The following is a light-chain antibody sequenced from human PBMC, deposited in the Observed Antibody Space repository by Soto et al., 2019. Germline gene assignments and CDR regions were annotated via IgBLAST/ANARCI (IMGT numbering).Light chain of an antibody. CDR2: GAS. CDR3: QQYATSSPT. CDR1: QSIGRW. V-gene: IGKV1-5*01. J-gene: IGKJ2*01. Sequence: DIQMTQSPSTLSASVGDRVTFTCRASQSIGRWLAWYQQRPREAPELLIYGASNLESGVPSRFSGSGSGTEFTLTISSLQPSDFATYFCQQYATSSPTLGQGTKLEI.